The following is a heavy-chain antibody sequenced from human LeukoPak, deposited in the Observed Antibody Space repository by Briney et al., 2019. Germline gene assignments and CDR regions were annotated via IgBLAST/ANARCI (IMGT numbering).Heavy chain of an antibody. CDR1: GFTFSGSG. D-gene: IGHD2-15*01. Sequence: PGGSLRLSCAASGFTFSGSGMHRVRQAPGKGLEWVAFIRYDGSNKYYADSVKGRFTISRDNSKNTLYLQMNSLRAEDTAVYYCAKDTIVVVPNYYYYYYMDVWGKGTTVTVSS. CDR2: IRYDGSNK. CDR3: AKDTIVVVPNYYYYYYMDV. J-gene: IGHJ6*03. V-gene: IGHV3-30*02.